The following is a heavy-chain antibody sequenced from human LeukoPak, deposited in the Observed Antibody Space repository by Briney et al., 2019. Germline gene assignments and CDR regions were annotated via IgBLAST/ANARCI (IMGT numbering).Heavy chain of an antibody. CDR1: GYTFTRFA. Sequence: ASVKVSCKVSGYTFTRFAFSWVRQAPGHGLEWMGRINAYNGKTEYSEKLQGRLTMTTETSSSTLYLELRSLGSDDTAVYFCARDTPQHLKRFDDWGPGTLVTVSS. V-gene: IGHV1-18*01. CDR3: ARDTPQHLKRFDD. CDR2: INAYNGKT. J-gene: IGHJ4*01. D-gene: IGHD1-1*01.